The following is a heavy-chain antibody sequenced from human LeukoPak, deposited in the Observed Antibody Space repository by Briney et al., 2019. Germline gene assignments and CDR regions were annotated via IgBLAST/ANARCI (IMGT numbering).Heavy chain of an antibody. Sequence: PSETLSLTCTVSGGSISSYYWSWIRQPPGKGLEWIGYIYYSGSTNYSPSLKSRVTISVDTSKNQFSLKLSSVTAADTAVYYCARLHNPYYYDSSGYYHDYWGQGTLVTVSS. D-gene: IGHD3-22*01. V-gene: IGHV4-59*01. CDR1: GGSISSYY. CDR2: IYYSGST. CDR3: ARLHNPYYYDSSGYYHDY. J-gene: IGHJ4*02.